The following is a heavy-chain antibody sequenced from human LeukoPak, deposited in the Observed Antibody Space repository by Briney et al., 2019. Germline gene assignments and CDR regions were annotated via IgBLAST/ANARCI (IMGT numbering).Heavy chain of an antibody. CDR3: AKGDRLGGY. CDR2: ISGLDSTI. Sequence: GGSLRLSCAASGFTFSNYDMNWVRQSPGRGLEWVSFISGLDSTIHYADSVKGRFTISRDNSKNTLYLQMNSLRVEDTAVYYCAKGDRLGGYWGQGTLVTVSS. D-gene: IGHD3-16*01. J-gene: IGHJ4*02. CDR1: GFTFSNYD. V-gene: IGHV3-48*01.